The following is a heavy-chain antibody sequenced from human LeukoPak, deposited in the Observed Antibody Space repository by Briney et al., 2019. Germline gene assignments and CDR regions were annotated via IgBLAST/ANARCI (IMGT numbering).Heavy chain of an antibody. Sequence: PSETLSLTCAVSGASINSSSSYWPWIRQPPGKGLEWIGSLYFSESSNYYNPSLESRITISLYTSKNQFSLKLGSVTAADTAVYYCARGGYSYGYRAFGYWGQGTLVTVSS. CDR3: ARGGYSYGYRAFGY. V-gene: IGHV4-39*01. CDR1: GASINSSSSY. D-gene: IGHD5-18*01. J-gene: IGHJ4*02. CDR2: LYFSESSN.